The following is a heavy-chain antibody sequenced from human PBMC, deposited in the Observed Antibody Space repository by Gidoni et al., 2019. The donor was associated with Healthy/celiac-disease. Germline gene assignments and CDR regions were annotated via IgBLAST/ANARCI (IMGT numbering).Heavy chain of an antibody. CDR2: ISYDGSNK. D-gene: IGHD3-22*01. Sequence: QVQLEESGGGVVQPGRPLRLSCAASGFTFSSYAMHWVRQAPGKGLEWVAVISYDGSNKYYADSVKGRFTISRDNSKNTLYLQINSLRAEDTAVYYCARDLQNYYDSSGYLGYWGQGTLVTVSS. V-gene: IGHV3-30*04. CDR1: GFTFSSYA. J-gene: IGHJ4*02. CDR3: ARDLQNYYDSSGYLGY.